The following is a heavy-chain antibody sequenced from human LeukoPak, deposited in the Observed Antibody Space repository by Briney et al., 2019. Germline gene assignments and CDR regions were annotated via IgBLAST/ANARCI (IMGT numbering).Heavy chain of an antibody. Sequence: GGSLRLSCAASGFTFSSYGIHWVRQAPGKGLEWVAFIHHDGNEKYYGDSVQGRFTISRDNSKNTLYLQMNGLRAEDTAVYYCARDVVGATWVDEDWGQGTLVTVSS. J-gene: IGHJ4*02. V-gene: IGHV3-30*02. D-gene: IGHD1-26*01. CDR2: IHHDGNEK. CDR3: ARDVVGATWVDED. CDR1: GFTFSSYG.